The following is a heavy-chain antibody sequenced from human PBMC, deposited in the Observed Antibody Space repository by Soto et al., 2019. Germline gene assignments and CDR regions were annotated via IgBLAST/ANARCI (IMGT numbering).Heavy chain of an antibody. Sequence: QVQLVQSGAEVKKPGASVKVSCKASDTFTNFGISWVRQAPGQGLEWMGWISAYNGNTNYAQNFQGRVTMTTDTSTSTAYMELRSLRSDDTAVYYCVRGGTPIDYWGQGTLVTVSS. CDR3: VRGGTPIDY. CDR1: DTFTNFG. D-gene: IGHD3-16*01. CDR2: ISAYNGNT. J-gene: IGHJ4*02. V-gene: IGHV1-18*01.